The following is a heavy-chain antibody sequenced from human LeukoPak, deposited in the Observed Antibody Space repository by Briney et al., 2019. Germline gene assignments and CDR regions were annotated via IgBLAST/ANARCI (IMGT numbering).Heavy chain of an antibody. CDR1: GGSISSGSYY. CDR3: ARDVPFDY. CDR2: IYTSGST. Sequence: SQTLSLTCTVSGGSISSGSYYWSWIRQPAGKGLEWIGRIYTSGSTNYNPSLKSRVTISVDTSKNQFSLKLSSVTAADTAVYYCARDVPFDYWGQGTLVTVSS. V-gene: IGHV4-61*02. D-gene: IGHD3-10*02. J-gene: IGHJ4*02.